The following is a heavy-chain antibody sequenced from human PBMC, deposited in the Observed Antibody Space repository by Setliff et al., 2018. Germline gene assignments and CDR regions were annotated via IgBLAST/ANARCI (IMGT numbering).Heavy chain of an antibody. V-gene: IGHV1-18*01. CDR2: LSPYSGNT. Sequence: ASVKVSCKASGSTFTDSIVNWVRQAPGRGLEWVGWLSPYSGNTYSAQKFQGRLTLTTDTSTTTAYMELRSLTSGDTAVYYCLRLVRYCSRTSCQRASGDEVWGQGTLVTVSS. D-gene: IGHD2-8*01. CDR3: LRLVRYCSRTSCQRASGDEV. CDR1: GSTFTDSI. J-gene: IGHJ4*02.